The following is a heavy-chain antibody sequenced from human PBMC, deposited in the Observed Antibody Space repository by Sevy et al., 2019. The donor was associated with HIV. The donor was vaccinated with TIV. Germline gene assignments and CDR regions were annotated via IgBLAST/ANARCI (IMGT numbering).Heavy chain of an antibody. Sequence: GGSLRLSCAASGFTFSSYGMHWVRQAPGKGLEWVAVISYDGSNKYYADSVKGRFTISRDNSKNTLYLQMNSRRAEDTAVYYCARGDGYNLDYWGQGTLVTVSS. D-gene: IGHD5-12*01. CDR2: ISYDGSNK. CDR1: GFTFSSYG. CDR3: ARGDGYNLDY. V-gene: IGHV3-30*03. J-gene: IGHJ4*02.